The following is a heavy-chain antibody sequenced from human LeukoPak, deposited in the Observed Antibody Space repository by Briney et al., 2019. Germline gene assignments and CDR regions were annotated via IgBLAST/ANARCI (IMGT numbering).Heavy chain of an antibody. Sequence: SETLSPTFGVPGCPNSHTKLWALVRQPPRKGPGLVGEVNLQGSTNYNPSLKSRVAISVDKSENHISLKLTSVTAADTAVYYCAREGGPYRPLDYSGQGTLVTVAS. CDR3: AREGGPYRPLDY. V-gene: IGHV4-4*02. CDR2: VNLQGST. J-gene: IGHJ4*02. CDR1: GCPNSHTKL.